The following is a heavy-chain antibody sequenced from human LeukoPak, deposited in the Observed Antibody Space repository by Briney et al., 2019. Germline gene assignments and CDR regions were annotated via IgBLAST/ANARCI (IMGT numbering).Heavy chain of an antibody. CDR2: VTSGGST. CDR1: GATFTSYV. Sequence: GGSLRLSCAASGATFTSYVMTWVGQAPEKGLEWVSAVTSGGSTFYADSVKGRFTISRDNSKNTLYLQMNSLRAEDTAVYYCANYLRQLPFDYWGQGTLVTVSS. J-gene: IGHJ4*02. D-gene: IGHD2-2*01. CDR3: ANYLRQLPFDY. V-gene: IGHV3-23*01.